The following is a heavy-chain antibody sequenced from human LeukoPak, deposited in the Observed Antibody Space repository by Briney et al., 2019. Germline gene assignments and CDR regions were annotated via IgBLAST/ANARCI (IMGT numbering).Heavy chain of an antibody. CDR3: ARPRASGYDRFDY. V-gene: IGHV1-2*02. CDR2: INPNSGGT. D-gene: IGHD5-12*01. J-gene: IGHJ4*02. Sequence: GSSVTVSCKASGYTFTGYYMHWLRQAPGQGREGMGLINPNSGGTNYAQKFQGRVTMTRDTSISTAYMELSRLRSDDTAVYYCARPRASGYDRFDYWGQGTLVTVSS. CDR1: GYTFTGYY.